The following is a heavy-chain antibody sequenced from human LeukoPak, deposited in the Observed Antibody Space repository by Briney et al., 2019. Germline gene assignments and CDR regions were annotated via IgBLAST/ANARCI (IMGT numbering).Heavy chain of an antibody. V-gene: IGHV4-34*01. D-gene: IGHD5-12*01. Sequence: MSSETLSLTCAVYGGSFSGYYWSWIHQPPGKGLEWIGEINHSGSTNYNPSLKSRVTISVDTSKSQFSLKLSSVTAADTAVYYCARNLRQWLRFYYYMDVWGKGTTVTVSS. J-gene: IGHJ6*03. CDR2: INHSGST. CDR3: ARNLRQWLRFYYYMDV. CDR1: GGSFSGYY.